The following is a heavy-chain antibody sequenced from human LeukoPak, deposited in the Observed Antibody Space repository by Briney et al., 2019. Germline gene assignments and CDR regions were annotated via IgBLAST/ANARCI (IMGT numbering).Heavy chain of an antibody. CDR3: ASGSYLFDY. J-gene: IGHJ4*02. D-gene: IGHD1-26*01. V-gene: IGHV4-61*02. CDR1: GGSISSGSYY. CDR2: IYTSGST. Sequence: SETLSLTCTVSGGSISSGSYYWSWIRQLAGKGLEWIGRIYTSGSTNYNPSLKSRVTISVDTSKNQFSLKLSSVTAADTAVYYCASGSYLFDYWGQGTLVTVSS.